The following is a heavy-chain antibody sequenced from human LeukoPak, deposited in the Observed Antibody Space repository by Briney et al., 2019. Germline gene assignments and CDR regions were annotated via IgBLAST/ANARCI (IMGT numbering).Heavy chain of an antibody. Sequence: GGTLRLSCAASGFTFSGYGMSWVRQAPGKGLKWVSAISGSGGSTYYADSVKGRITISRDNSKNTLYLQMNSLRAEDTAVYYCARVTHSGGDWRHDYWGQGTLVTVSS. CDR1: GFTFSGYG. CDR2: ISGSGGST. CDR3: ARVTHSGGDWRHDY. V-gene: IGHV3-23*01. J-gene: IGHJ4*02. D-gene: IGHD2-21*02.